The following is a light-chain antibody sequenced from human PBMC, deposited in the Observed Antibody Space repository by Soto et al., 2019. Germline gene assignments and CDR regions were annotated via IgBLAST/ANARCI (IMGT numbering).Light chain of an antibody. CDR2: EVS. Sequence: QSVLTQPASVSGSPGQSITISCTGSSTDVGGYNYVSWYQQHPGKAPKVMIYEVSNRPSGVSNRFSGSKSGNTASLTISGLQAEDEADYYCSSYTSCSTYVFGTGTKFTVL. CDR1: STDVGGYNY. V-gene: IGLV2-14*01. J-gene: IGLJ1*01. CDR3: SSYTSCSTYV.